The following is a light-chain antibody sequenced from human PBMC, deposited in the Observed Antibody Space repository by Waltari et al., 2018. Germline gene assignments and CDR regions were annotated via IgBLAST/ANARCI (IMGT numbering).Light chain of an antibody. J-gene: IGKJ1*01. V-gene: IGKV3-20*01. CDR2: GAS. CDR3: QQYGSAIWT. Sequence: IVLPQSPRTLSLSPGDRATLSCRASQSVISSYLAWYQQKPGQAPRLLIYGASSRATGIPDRFSGSGSGTDFTLTISRLEPEDFAVYYCQQYGSAIWTFGQGTKVEIK. CDR1: QSVISSY.